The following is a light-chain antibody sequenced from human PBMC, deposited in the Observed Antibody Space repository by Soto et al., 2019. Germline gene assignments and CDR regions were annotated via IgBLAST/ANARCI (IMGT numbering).Light chain of an antibody. Sequence: EVLTTQYPDALPMSPGARVAVCCRASQSVGTNLAWYQQKPGQAPRLLIYGASTRATGIPARFSGSGSGTEFTLTISSLQSEDFAVYYCQQYNNWPPITFGQGTRLEIK. J-gene: IGKJ5*01. CDR2: GAS. CDR1: QSVGTN. V-gene: IGKV3-15*01. CDR3: QQYNNWPPIT.